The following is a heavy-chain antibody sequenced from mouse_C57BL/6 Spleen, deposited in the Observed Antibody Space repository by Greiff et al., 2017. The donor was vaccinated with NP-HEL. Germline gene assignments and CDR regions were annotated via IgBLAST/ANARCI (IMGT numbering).Heavy chain of an antibody. Sequence: EVKLMESGGGLVQPGGPMKLSCVASGFTFSNYWMNWVRQSPEKGLEWVAQIRLKSDNYATHYAESVKGRFTISRDDSKSSVYLQMNNLRAEDTGIYYCTVYYYGSKGYFDVWGTGTTVTVSS. V-gene: IGHV6-3*01. D-gene: IGHD1-1*01. CDR2: IRLKSDNYAT. CDR3: TVYYYGSKGYFDV. J-gene: IGHJ1*03. CDR1: GFTFSNYW.